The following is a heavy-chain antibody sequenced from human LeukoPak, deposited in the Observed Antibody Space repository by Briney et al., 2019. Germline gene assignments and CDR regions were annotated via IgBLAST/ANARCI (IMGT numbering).Heavy chain of an antibody. Sequence: ASVKVSCKASGYTFTGYYMHWVRQAPGQGLEWMGWINPNSGGTNYAQKFQGRVTMTRDTSISTAYMELSRLRSDDTAVYYCAREKHRARAGNWFDPWGQGTLVTVSS. CDR3: AREKHRARAGNWFDP. J-gene: IGHJ5*02. D-gene: IGHD3-10*01. CDR2: INPNSGGT. V-gene: IGHV1-2*02. CDR1: GYTFTGYY.